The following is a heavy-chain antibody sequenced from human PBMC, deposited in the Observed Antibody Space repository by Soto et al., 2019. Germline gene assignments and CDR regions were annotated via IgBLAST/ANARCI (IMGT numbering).Heavy chain of an antibody. Sequence: EVQLLESGGGLVQPGGSLRVSCAASGFPFSNHAMSWVRQAPGKGLEWVSGISDGGDLIYYADSVKGRFSMSRDNSENMLNLQMTNLRAEDTAIYFCAKRQGTGLAAKNFDFWGQGTLVTVSS. D-gene: IGHD2-15*01. CDR1: GFPFSNHA. V-gene: IGHV3-23*01. J-gene: IGHJ4*02. CDR2: ISDGGDLI. CDR3: AKRQGTGLAAKNFDF.